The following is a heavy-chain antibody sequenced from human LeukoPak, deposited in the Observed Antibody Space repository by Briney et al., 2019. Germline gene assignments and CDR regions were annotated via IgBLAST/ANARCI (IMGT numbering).Heavy chain of an antibody. CDR2: IIPIFGTA. V-gene: IGHV1-69*05. J-gene: IGHJ4*02. CDR3: ARGYSNYVGEFGY. D-gene: IGHD4-11*01. CDR1: GGTFSSYA. Sequence: GASVKVSCKASGGTFSSYAISWVRQAPGQGLEGMGGIIPIFGTANYAQKFQGRVTITTDESTSTAYMELSSLRSEDTAVYCCARGYSNYVGEFGYWGQGTLVTVSS.